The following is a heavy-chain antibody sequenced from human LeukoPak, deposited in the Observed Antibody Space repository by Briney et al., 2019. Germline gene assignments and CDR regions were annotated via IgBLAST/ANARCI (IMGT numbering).Heavy chain of an antibody. D-gene: IGHD1-1*01. Sequence: SETLSLTCTVSGGSISSGDYYWSWIRQPPGKGLEWIGYIYYSESTYYNPSLKSRVTISVDTSKNQFSLKLSSVTAADTAVYYCARVLTQDRTGTISDATDYWGQGTLVTVSS. CDR2: IYYSEST. CDR1: GGSISSGDYY. CDR3: ARVLTQDRTGTISDATDY. V-gene: IGHV4-30-4*08. J-gene: IGHJ4*02.